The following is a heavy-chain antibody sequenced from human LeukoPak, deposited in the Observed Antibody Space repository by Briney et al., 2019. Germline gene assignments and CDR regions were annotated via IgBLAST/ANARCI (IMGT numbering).Heavy chain of an antibody. Sequence: ASVKVSCKASEYTFTGYYMHWVRQAPGQGLEWMGWINPNSGGTNYAQKFQGRVTVTRDTSISTAYMELSRLRSDDTAVYYCARGGYSSSWYDGGMIDYWGQGTLVTVSS. V-gene: IGHV1-2*02. CDR3: ARGGYSSSWYDGGMIDY. CDR2: INPNSGGT. CDR1: EYTFTGYY. D-gene: IGHD6-13*01. J-gene: IGHJ4*02.